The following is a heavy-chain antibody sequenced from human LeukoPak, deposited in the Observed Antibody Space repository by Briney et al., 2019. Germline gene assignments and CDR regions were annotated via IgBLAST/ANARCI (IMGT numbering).Heavy chain of an antibody. CDR1: GGSISTSSYY. Sequence: SETLSLTCSVSGGSISTSSYYWGWVRQPPGKGLEWIGNIYYGGSTCYNPSLKSRVTISVDTSKNQFSLKLSSVTAADTAVYYCARLGIAVAGIRWFDPWGRGTLVTVSS. J-gene: IGHJ5*02. CDR2: IYYGGST. D-gene: IGHD6-19*01. CDR3: ARLGIAVAGIRWFDP. V-gene: IGHV4-39*01.